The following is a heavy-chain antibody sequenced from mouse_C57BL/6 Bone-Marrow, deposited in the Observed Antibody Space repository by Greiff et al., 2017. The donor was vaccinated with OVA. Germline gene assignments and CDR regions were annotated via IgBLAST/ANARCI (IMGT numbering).Heavy chain of an antibody. Sequence: VKVVESGAELARPGASVKMSCKASGYTFTSYTMHWVKQRPGQGLEWIGYINPSSGYTKYNQKFKDKATLTADKSSSTAYMQLSSLTSEDSAVYYCAKEGIYYYGSSYYFDYWGQGTTLTVSS. CDR3: AKEGIYYYGSSYYFDY. CDR1: GYTFTSYT. CDR2: INPSSGYT. V-gene: IGHV1-4*01. D-gene: IGHD1-1*01. J-gene: IGHJ2*01.